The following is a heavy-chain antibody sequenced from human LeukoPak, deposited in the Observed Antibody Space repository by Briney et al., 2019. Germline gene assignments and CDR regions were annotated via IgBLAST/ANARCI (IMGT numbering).Heavy chain of an antibody. D-gene: IGHD2-15*01. Sequence: ASVKVSCKASGGTFSSYAISWVRQAPGQGLEWMGRIIPILGIANYAQKFQGRVTITADKSTSTAYMELSSLRSEDTAVYYCARGGRYCSGGSCYLTYNWFDPWGQGTLVTVSS. CDR3: ARGGRYCSGGSCYLTYNWFDP. CDR1: GGTFSSYA. V-gene: IGHV1-69*04. CDR2: IIPILGIA. J-gene: IGHJ5*02.